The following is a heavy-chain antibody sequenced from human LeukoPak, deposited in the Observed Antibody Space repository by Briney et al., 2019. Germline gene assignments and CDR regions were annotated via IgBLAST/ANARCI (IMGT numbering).Heavy chain of an antibody. Sequence: PPGGSLRLSCAASGFSFSNYGMNWVRQAPGKGLEWVSGITGSGGSTYYAGSVKGRFTISRDNSKNTLYLQVNSLRAEDTAVYYCAKDDGLIMFSSWGQGTLVTVSS. D-gene: IGHD3-16*01. V-gene: IGHV3-23*01. CDR3: AKDDGLIMFSS. CDR1: GFSFSNYG. CDR2: ITGSGGST. J-gene: IGHJ5*02.